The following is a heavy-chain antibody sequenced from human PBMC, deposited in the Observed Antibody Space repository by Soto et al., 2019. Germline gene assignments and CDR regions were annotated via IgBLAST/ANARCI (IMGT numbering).Heavy chain of an antibody. J-gene: IGHJ4*01. D-gene: IGHD1-26*01. CDR1: GDSVSSNSAG. V-gene: IGHV6-1*01. CDR3: ARGEQYSGRIFDY. Sequence: QTFSLTCAITGDSVSSNSAGWSWVRQSPSRGLEWLGRTYYRSKWYYEYAVSVRGRITINPDTSKNQYSLQLNSVTPEDTAVYFCARGEQYSGRIFDYWGQGTLVTVS. CDR2: TYYRSKWYY.